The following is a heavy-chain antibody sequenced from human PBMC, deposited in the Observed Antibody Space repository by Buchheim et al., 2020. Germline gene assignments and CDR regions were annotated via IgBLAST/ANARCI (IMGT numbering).Heavy chain of an antibody. CDR2: IWYDGSNK. V-gene: IGHV3-33*01. CDR3: AREIGAVYYYDSSGLGYFDY. D-gene: IGHD3-22*01. Sequence: QVQLVESGGGVVQPGRSLRLSCAASGFTFSSYGMHWVRQAPGKGLEWVAVIWYDGSNKYYADSVKGRFTISRDNSKNTLYLQMNSLRAEDTAVYYCAREIGAVYYYDSSGLGYFDYWGQGTL. J-gene: IGHJ4*02. CDR1: GFTFSSYG.